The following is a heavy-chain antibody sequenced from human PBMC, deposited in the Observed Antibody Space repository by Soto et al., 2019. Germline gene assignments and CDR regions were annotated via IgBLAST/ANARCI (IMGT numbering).Heavy chain of an antibody. CDR2: ISAYNGNT. D-gene: IGHD3-10*01. CDR1: GYTFTSYG. CDR3: ARVFFYGSGSFNYYYYYMDV. J-gene: IGHJ6*03. V-gene: IGHV1-18*01. Sequence: GASVKVSCKASGYTFTSYGISWVRQAPGQGLGWMGWISAYNGNTNYAQKLQGRVTMTTDTSTSTAYMELRSLRSDDTAVYYCARVFFYGSGSFNYYYYYMDVWGKGTTVTVSS.